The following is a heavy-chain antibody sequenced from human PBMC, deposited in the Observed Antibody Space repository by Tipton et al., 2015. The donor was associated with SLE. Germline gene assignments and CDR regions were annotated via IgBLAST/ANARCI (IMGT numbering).Heavy chain of an antibody. V-gene: IGHV4-34*01. CDR3: AIMTTVVEDAFDI. CDR2: INHSGST. J-gene: IGHJ3*02. Sequence: AGLVKPSETLSLTCAVYGGSFSGYYWSWIRQPPGKGLEWIGEINHSGSTNYNPSLKSRVTISVDTSKNQFSLKLSSVTAADTAVYYCAIMTTVVEDAFDIWGQGTMVTVSS. D-gene: IGHD4-23*01. CDR1: GGSFSGYY.